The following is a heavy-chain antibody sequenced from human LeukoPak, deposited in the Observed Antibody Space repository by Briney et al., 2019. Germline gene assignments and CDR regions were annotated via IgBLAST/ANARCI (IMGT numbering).Heavy chain of an antibody. Sequence: GGSLRLSCSASGFTFSNYEMNWVRQAPGKGLEWVSYISSSGSTIYYADSVKGRFTISRDNAKNSLYLQVNSLRAEDTAVYYCARGVGRLVAAAGTRIDCWGQGTLVTVSS. CDR2: ISSSGSTI. D-gene: IGHD6-13*01. V-gene: IGHV3-48*03. CDR3: ARGVGRLVAAAGTRIDC. CDR1: GFTFSNYE. J-gene: IGHJ4*02.